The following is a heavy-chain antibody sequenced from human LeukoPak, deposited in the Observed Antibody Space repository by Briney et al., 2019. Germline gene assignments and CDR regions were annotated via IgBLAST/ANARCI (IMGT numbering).Heavy chain of an antibody. Sequence: PSETLSLTCAVYGGSFSGYYGSWIRQPPGKGLEWIGEINHSGSTNYNPSLKSRVTISVDTSKNQFSLKLSSVTAADTAVYYCAIHVVVVPAAKKKNWFDPWGQGTLVTVSS. CDR2: INHSGST. D-gene: IGHD2-2*01. CDR3: AIHVVVVPAAKKKNWFDP. CDR1: GGSFSGYY. V-gene: IGHV4-34*01. J-gene: IGHJ5*02.